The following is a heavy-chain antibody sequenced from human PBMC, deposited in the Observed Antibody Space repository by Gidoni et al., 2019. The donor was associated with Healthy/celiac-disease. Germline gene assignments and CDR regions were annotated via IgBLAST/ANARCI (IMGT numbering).Heavy chain of an antibody. J-gene: IGHJ5*02. CDR1: GGSFRGSY. CDR2: INHSGST. V-gene: IGHV4-34*01. CDR3: ARGVPCSSTSCFTWFDP. Sequence: QVQLQQWGAGLLTPSETLSITCAVYGGSFRGSYWSWIRQPPGKGLEWIGQINHSGSTNYNPSLKSRVTISVDTSKNQFSLKLSSVTAADTAVYYCARGVPCSSTSCFTWFDPWGQGTLVTVSS. D-gene: IGHD2-2*01.